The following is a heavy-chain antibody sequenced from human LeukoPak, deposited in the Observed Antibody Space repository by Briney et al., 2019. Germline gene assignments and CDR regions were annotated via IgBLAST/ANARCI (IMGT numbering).Heavy chain of an antibody. CDR3: VKVFPYYYYYMDV. Sequence: AGGSLRLSCAASGFTFSSYAMSWVRQAPGKGLEWVSAISGSGGSTYYADSVKGRFTISRDNSKNTLYLQMNSLRAEDTAVYYCVKVFPYYYYYMDVWGKGTTVTVSS. J-gene: IGHJ6*03. V-gene: IGHV3-23*01. CDR1: GFTFSSYA. CDR2: ISGSGGST. D-gene: IGHD2/OR15-2a*01.